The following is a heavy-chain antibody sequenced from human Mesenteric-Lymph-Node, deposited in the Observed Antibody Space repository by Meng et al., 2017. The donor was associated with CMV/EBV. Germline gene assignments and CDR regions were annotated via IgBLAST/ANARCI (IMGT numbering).Heavy chain of an antibody. V-gene: IGHV4-34*01. CDR2: INHSGST. D-gene: IGHD3-10*01. J-gene: IGHJ4*02. CDR1: GGSFSGYY. CDR3: ARSGSGSYI. Sequence: QVQLQQWGAGLVKPSETLSLTCAFYGGSFSGYYWSWIRQPPGKGLEWIGEINHSGSTNYNPSLKSRVTISVDTSKNQFSLKLSSVTAADTAVYYCARSGSGSYIRGQGTLVTVSS.